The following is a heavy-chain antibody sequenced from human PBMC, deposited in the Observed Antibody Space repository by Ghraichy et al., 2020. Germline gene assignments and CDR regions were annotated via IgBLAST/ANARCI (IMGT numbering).Heavy chain of an antibody. Sequence: GGSLRLSCAASGITVHSNFMNWFRQAPGKGLEWVSLIYSGGGTNYADSVRGRFTISRDGSKNTLYLQMNSLRAEDTAVYYYASDPPAAAAGTFGWGRGTLVTVSS. D-gene: IGHD6-13*01. V-gene: IGHV3-66*01. J-gene: IGHJ4*02. CDR1: GITVHSNF. CDR3: ASDPPAAAAGTFG. CDR2: IYSGGGT.